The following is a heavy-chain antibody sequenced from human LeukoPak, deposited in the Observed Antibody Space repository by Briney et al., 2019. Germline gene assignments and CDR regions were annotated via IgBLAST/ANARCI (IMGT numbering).Heavy chain of an antibody. J-gene: IGHJ6*03. CDR3: ARVVGSGSYYYYYYMDV. Sequence: GTSVKVSCKASGCTFTSYGISWVQQAPGQGLEWIGWITAYNGNTNYAQKLKGRVTMTTDTSTSTPYMELKSLRSDDMAVYYCARVVGSGSYYYYYYMDVWGKGTTVTVSS. D-gene: IGHD3-10*01. CDR2: ITAYNGNT. CDR1: GCTFTSYG. V-gene: IGHV1-18*03.